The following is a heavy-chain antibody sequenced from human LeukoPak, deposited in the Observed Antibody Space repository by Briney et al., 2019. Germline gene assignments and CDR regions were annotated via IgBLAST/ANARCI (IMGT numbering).Heavy chain of an antibody. V-gene: IGHV4-30-4*01. Sequence: SSETLSLTCTVSRDSISSGDYYWRWIRQPPWKGLEWIGYIYYSGSTYYNPSLKSRLTISVDASKNQFSLRLNSVTAADTAVYSCARAAPGIATLSQHWGQGTLVTVSS. CDR1: RDSISSGDYY. CDR3: ARAAPGIATLSQH. D-gene: IGHD6-13*01. J-gene: IGHJ1*01. CDR2: IYYSGST.